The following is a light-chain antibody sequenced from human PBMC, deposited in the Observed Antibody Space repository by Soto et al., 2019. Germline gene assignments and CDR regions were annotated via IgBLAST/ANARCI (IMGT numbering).Light chain of an antibody. CDR3: QQYNNWPPWT. CDR1: QCVDSH. V-gene: IGKV3-15*01. Sequence: EIVMTQSPATLSVSPGERATLPCRASQCVDSHLAWYQQKSGQAPRLLIYGASTRATGIPARFSGSGSGTEFTLSISSLQPEDSAVYHCQQYNNWPPWTFGQGTKVDIK. CDR2: GAS. J-gene: IGKJ1*01.